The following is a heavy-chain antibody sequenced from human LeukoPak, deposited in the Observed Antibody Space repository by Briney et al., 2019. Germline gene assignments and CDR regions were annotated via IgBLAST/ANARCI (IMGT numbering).Heavy chain of an antibody. Sequence: SVKVSCKASGGTFSSYAISWVRQAPGQGLEWMGGIIPIFGTANYAQKFQGRVTITADESTSTAYMELSSLRSEDTAVYYCARDHSGDCTNGVCYSLWGQGTLVTVSS. D-gene: IGHD2-8*01. CDR1: GGTFSSYA. CDR2: IIPIFGTA. J-gene: IGHJ4*02. V-gene: IGHV1-69*13. CDR3: ARDHSGDCTNGVCYSL.